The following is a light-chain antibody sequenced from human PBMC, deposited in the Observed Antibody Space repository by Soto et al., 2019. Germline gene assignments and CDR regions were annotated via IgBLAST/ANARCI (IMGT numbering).Light chain of an antibody. V-gene: IGKV1-27*01. CDR1: QGISNY. J-gene: IGKJ4*01. CDR3: QKYNSAPLT. CDR2: AAS. Sequence: DIQMTQSPSSLSASVGDRVTITCRAIQGISNYLAWYQQKPGKVPKLLIYAASTLQSGVSSRFSGSGPGTDFTLTISSLQPEDVATYYCQKYNSAPLTFGGGTKGEIK.